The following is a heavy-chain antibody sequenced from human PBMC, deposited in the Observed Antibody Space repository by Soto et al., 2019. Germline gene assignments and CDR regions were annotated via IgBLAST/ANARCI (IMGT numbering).Heavy chain of an antibody. CDR3: ARGARRAVLLFLEWLLHDAFDI. J-gene: IGHJ3*02. CDR2: INHSGST. V-gene: IGHV4-34*01. CDR1: GGSFSGYY. Sequence: PSETLSLTCAVYGGSFSGYYWSWIRQPPGKGLEWIGEINHSGSTNYNPSLKSRVTISVDTSKNQFSLKLSSVTAADTAVYYCARGARRAVLLFLEWLLHDAFDIWGQGTMVTVSS. D-gene: IGHD3-3*01.